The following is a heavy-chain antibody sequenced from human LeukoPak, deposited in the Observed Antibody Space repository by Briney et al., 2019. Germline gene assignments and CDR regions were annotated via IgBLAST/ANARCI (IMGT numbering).Heavy chain of an antibody. J-gene: IGHJ4*02. CDR3: ARDVRRRGASNYFDN. CDR1: GGSINSADYY. CDR2: GYYSGRT. Sequence: SETLPLTCTVSGGSINSADYYWSWIRQPPGKGLEWIGYGYYSGRTYYNPSLKSRLTISVDTSKNHFSLNLSSVTAADTAVYFCARDVRRRGASNYFDNWGQGTLVTVSS. V-gene: IGHV4-30-4*01. D-gene: IGHD2-2*01.